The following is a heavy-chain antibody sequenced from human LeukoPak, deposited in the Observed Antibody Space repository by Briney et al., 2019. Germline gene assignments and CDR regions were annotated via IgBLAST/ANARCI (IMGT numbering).Heavy chain of an antibody. CDR2: IYPGDSDT. Sequence: GESLKISCKGTGYSFTSYGIGWLRQKPGKGLEWMGIIYPGDSDTRYSPSFQGQVTISADKSISTAYLQWSSLKASDTAMYYCARGRSGNLDAFDIWGQGSMVTVSS. V-gene: IGHV5-51*01. J-gene: IGHJ3*02. CDR1: GYSFTSYG. D-gene: IGHD1-14*01. CDR3: ARGRSGNLDAFDI.